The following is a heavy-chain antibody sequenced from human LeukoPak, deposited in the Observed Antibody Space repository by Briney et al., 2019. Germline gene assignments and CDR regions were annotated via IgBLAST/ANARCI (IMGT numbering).Heavy chain of an antibody. CDR3: ARGGGLDV. D-gene: IGHD3-16*01. CDR2: INHNGNVN. V-gene: IGHV3-7*03. Sequence: GGSLRLSCAASGFTFSSYWMNWARQAPGKGLEWVASINHNGNVNYCVDSVKGRFTISRDNAKNSLYLQMGNLRAEDTAVYFCARGGGLDVWGQGATVTVSS. CDR1: GFTFSSYW. J-gene: IGHJ6*02.